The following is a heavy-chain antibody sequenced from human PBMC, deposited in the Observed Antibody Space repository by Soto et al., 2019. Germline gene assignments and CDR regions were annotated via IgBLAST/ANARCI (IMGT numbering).Heavy chain of an antibody. Sequence: SETLSLTCTVSGGSISSYYWSWIRQPPGKGLEWIGYIYYSGSTNYNPSLKSRVTISVDTSKNQFSLKLSSVTAADTAVYYCARINDFWSGYFRFDPWGQGTLVTVSS. CDR3: ARINDFWSGYFRFDP. D-gene: IGHD3-3*01. V-gene: IGHV4-59*01. J-gene: IGHJ5*02. CDR2: IYYSGST. CDR1: GGSISSYY.